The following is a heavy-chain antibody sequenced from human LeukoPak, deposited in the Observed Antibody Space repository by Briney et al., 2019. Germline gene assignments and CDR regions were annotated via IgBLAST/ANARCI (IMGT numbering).Heavy chain of an antibody. CDR3: ARDFEGDIVATTTLDY. CDR2: ITENGGYI. V-gene: IGHV3-9*01. J-gene: IGHJ4*02. D-gene: IGHD5-12*01. Sequence: PGRSLRLSCAASGFTFDDYAMHWVRQPPGKGLEWVSGITENGGYIVYADSVKGRFTISKDNAKNSLYLQMNSLRAEDTAVYYCARDFEGDIVATTTLDYWGQGTLVTVSS. CDR1: GFTFDDYA.